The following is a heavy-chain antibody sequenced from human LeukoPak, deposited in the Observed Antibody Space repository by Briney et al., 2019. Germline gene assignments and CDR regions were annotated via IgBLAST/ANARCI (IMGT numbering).Heavy chain of an antibody. CDR1: GYTFTGYY. V-gene: IGHV1-8*02. CDR3: ASATGIDGYTSGYDF. CDR2: INPNSGNT. D-gene: IGHD5-18*01. Sequence: ASVKVSCKASGYTFTGYYMHWVRQAPGQGLEWMGWINPNSGNTGYAQKFQGRVTMTRNTSINTAYMELSSLRSEDTAVYYCASATGIDGYTSGYDFWGQGTLVTVSS. J-gene: IGHJ4*02.